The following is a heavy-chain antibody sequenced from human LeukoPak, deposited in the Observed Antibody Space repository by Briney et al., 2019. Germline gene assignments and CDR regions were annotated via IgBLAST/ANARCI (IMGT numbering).Heavy chain of an antibody. D-gene: IGHD2-2*01. CDR3: AIDFSLRVVPAALDY. CDR2: ISYDGSNT. Sequence: GRSMRLASAAYGFTFGSYAMHWVRQAPGRGLEWVAVISYDGSNTYYADSVKGRFTISRDNSKNTLYLQMNSLRVGDTGVSYCAIDFSLRVVPAALDYWGRGTLVTVSS. J-gene: IGHJ4*02. V-gene: IGHV3-30*04. CDR1: GFTFGSYA.